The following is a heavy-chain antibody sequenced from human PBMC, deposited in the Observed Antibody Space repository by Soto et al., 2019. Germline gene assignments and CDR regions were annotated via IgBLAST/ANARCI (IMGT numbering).Heavy chain of an antibody. CDR3: ARDGRGIAAALNWFDP. J-gene: IGHJ5*02. CDR2: INHSGST. D-gene: IGHD6-13*01. CDR1: GGSFSGYY. V-gene: IGHV4-34*01. Sequence: KTSETLSLTCAVYGGSFSGYYWSWIRQPPGKGLEWIGEINHSGSTNYNPSLKSRVTISVDTSKNQFSLKLSSVTAADTAVYYCARDGRGIAAALNWFDPWGQGTLVTVSS.